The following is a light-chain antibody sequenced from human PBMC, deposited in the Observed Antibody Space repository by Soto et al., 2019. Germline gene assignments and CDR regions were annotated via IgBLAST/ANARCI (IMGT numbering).Light chain of an antibody. Sequence: EIVLTQSTGTLSLSPGERATLSCRASQSVSSSYLAWYQQKPGQAPRLLIYGASSRATGIPDRFSGSGSGTEITLPISRLEPEDFAVDYCQQYGSAPYTCGQGTKLEIK. CDR2: GAS. CDR1: QSVSSSY. V-gene: IGKV3-20*01. CDR3: QQYGSAPYT. J-gene: IGKJ2*01.